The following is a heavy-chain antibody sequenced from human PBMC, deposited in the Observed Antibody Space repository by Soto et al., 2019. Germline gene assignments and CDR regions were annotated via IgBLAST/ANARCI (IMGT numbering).Heavy chain of an antibody. CDR1: GGSISSYY. CDR2: IYYSGST. Sequence: SETLSLTCTVSGGSISSYYWSWIRQPPGKGLEWIGYIYYSGSTNYNPSLKSRVTISVDTSKNQFSLKLSSVTAADTAVYYCARGRIQLCYPFDYWGKGTLVTVSS. V-gene: IGHV4-59*01. J-gene: IGHJ4*02. CDR3: ARGRIQLCYPFDY. D-gene: IGHD5-18*01.